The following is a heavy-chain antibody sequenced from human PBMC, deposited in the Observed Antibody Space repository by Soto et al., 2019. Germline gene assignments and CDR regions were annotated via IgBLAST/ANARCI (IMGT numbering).Heavy chain of an antibody. V-gene: IGHV3-23*01. J-gene: IGHJ4*02. CDR1: GFTFSTYA. Sequence: EVQLLESGGGLVEPGGSLRLSCAASGFTFSTYAMTWVRQTPGKGLEWVSVISGSGGDTSYADSVKGRFTISRDNSKNTLYLQMNSLRAEDTAVYYCAKSGDSSGYYYGMLLPDDYWGQGTLVTVSS. CDR2: ISGSGGDT. D-gene: IGHD3-22*01. CDR3: AKSGDSSGYYYGMLLPDDY.